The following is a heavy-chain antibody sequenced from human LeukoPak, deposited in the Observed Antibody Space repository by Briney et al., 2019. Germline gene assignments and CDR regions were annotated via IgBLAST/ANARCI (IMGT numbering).Heavy chain of an antibody. Sequence: EASVKVSCKASGYTFTDYYMHWVRQAPGQGLEWVGWINPNSGGTNYAQKFQGRVTMTRDTSISTAYMELSRLRSDDTAVYYCASRRGYYDSSGYYSPFDCWGQGTLVTVSS. D-gene: IGHD3-22*01. CDR1: GYTFTDYY. CDR2: INPNSGGT. J-gene: IGHJ4*02. V-gene: IGHV1-2*02. CDR3: ASRRGYYDSSGYYSPFDC.